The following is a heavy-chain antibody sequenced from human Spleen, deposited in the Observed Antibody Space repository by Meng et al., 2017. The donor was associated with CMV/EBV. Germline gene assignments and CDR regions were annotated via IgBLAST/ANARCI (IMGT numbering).Heavy chain of an antibody. D-gene: IGHD6-19*01. J-gene: IGHJ6*02. Sequence: SQTLSLTCAISGDSVSSNSAACNWIRQSPSRGLEWLGRTLYRSKWYSDYAVSVKSRITINPDTSKNQFSLQLNSVTTEDTAVYYCAREDKYSSGWYGVDVWGQGTTVTVSS. CDR3: AREDKYSSGWYGVDV. CDR1: GDSVSSNSAA. V-gene: IGHV6-1*01. CDR2: TLYRSKWYS.